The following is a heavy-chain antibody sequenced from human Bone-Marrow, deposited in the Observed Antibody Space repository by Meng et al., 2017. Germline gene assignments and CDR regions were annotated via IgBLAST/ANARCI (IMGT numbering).Heavy chain of an antibody. J-gene: IGHJ4*02. D-gene: IGHD1-14*01. CDR2: IYYSGST. V-gene: IGHV4-31*01. Sequence: LEESGQGLGKPSQTLSRTCTVSGGSNSSGGYCWSWIRQHPGKGLEWIGYIYYSGSTYYNPSLKSLVTISVDTSKNQFSLKLRSVTAADTAVYYGAREASPEYYFDYWGQGTLVTVSS. CDR3: AREASPEYYFDY. CDR1: GGSNSSGGYC.